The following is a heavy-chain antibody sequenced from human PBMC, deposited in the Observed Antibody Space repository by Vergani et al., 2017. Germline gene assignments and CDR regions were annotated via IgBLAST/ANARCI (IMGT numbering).Heavy chain of an antibody. V-gene: IGHV3-74*03. CDR1: GFSFNSYW. D-gene: IGHD3-9*01. CDR2: IKSDGSIT. CDR3: ARARCIETCYMSNWLDS. J-gene: IGHJ5*01. Sequence: DVHLAESGGGFFKPGGSLRLSCSASGFSFNSYWMHWVRQVPGKGLLWVSRIKSDGSITAYADSVKGRVTISRDNAQNTLYLQMNSLRVEDTGVYYCARARCIETCYMSNWLDSWGQGTLVTVSS.